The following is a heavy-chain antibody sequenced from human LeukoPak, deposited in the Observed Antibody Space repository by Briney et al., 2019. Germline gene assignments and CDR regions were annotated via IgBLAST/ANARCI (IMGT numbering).Heavy chain of an antibody. Sequence: GGSLRLSCAASGFTFSSYWMSWVRQAPGKGLEWVANIKQDGNEKYYVDSVKGRFTISRDNAKNSLYLQMNSLRAEDTAVYYCASSGEGGYDYDRWGQGTLVTVSS. V-gene: IGHV3-7*01. CDR3: ASSGEGGYDYDR. CDR1: GFTFSSYW. J-gene: IGHJ5*02. CDR2: IKQDGNEK. D-gene: IGHD5-12*01.